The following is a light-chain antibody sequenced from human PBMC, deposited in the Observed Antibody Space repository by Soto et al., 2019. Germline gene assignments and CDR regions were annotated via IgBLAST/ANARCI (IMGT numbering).Light chain of an antibody. V-gene: IGKV3-20*01. CDR1: QSVSSSY. CDR3: QQYGSSPGT. CDR2: GAS. J-gene: IGKJ1*01. Sequence: IVLTQSPGTLSLSPGERATLSCRASQSVSSSYLAWYQQKPGQAPRLLIYGASSRATGIPARFSGSGSGTDFTLTISRLEPEDFAVYYCQQYGSSPGTFGQGNKVEIK.